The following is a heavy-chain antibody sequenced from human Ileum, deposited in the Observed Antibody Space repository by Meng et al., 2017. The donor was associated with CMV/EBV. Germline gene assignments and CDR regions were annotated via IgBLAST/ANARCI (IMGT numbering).Heavy chain of an antibody. V-gene: IGHV1-2*02. D-gene: IGHD6-13*01. Sequence: LVQSRAEVKMPGASLKVSCKASGYTFTDHYLHWVRQAPGQSLEWIGWINPKNGGTNYGQNFQGRVTMTSDTSISTAYMELSWLRSDDTALYYCARDIAPSGAWWFDLWGQGTLVTVSS. CDR3: ARDIAPSGAWWFDL. CDR2: INPKNGGT. CDR1: GYTFTDHY. J-gene: IGHJ5*02.